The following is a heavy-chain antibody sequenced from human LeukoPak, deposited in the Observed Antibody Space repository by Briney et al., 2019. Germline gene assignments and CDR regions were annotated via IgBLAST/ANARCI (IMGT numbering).Heavy chain of an antibody. V-gene: IGHV3-30-3*01. Sequence: GGSLRLSCAVSGFTFSTHAMHWVRQAPGKGLEWVALILYDGSNKYYADSVKGRFTISRDNSKNTLYLEMNGLRAEDTALYYCARVPYGSGTYTDSWGQGTLVTVSS. CDR2: ILYDGSNK. CDR1: GFTFSTHA. CDR3: ARVPYGSGTYTDS. D-gene: IGHD3-10*01. J-gene: IGHJ4*02.